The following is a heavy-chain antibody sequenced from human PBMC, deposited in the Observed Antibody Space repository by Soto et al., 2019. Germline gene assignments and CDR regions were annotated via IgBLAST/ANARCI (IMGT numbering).Heavy chain of an antibody. CDR2: IYYSGST. J-gene: IGHJ6*02. CDR1: GGSISSGDYY. D-gene: IGHD3-22*01. CDR3: AREWLGFSYYYYGMDV. V-gene: IGHV4-30-4*01. Sequence: PSETLSLTCPVSGGSISSGDYYWSWIRQPPGKGLEWIGYIYYSGSTYYNPSLKSRVTISVDTSKNQFSLKLSSVTAADTAVYYCAREWLGFSYYYYGMDVWGQGTTVTVSS.